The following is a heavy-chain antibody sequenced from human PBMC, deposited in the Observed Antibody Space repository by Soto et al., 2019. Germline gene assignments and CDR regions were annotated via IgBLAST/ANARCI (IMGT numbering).Heavy chain of an antibody. V-gene: IGHV1-8*01. Sequence: QVQLVQSGAEVKKPGASVKVSCKASGYTFTSYEINWVRQATGQGLEWMGWMNPHSGDTGYAQKFQGRVTMTRNTSIRTAYMELSSLRSEDTAVYYCARGELLWFGELLRWGQGTLVTVSS. CDR1: GYTFTSYE. J-gene: IGHJ4*02. CDR2: MNPHSGDT. D-gene: IGHD3-10*01. CDR3: ARGELLWFGELLR.